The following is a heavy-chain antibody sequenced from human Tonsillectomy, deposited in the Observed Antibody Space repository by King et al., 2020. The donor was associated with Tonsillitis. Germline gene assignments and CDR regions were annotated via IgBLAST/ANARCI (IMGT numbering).Heavy chain of an antibody. D-gene: IGHD1-1*01. CDR3: AREDNYYFDY. CDR2: IYYSGST. J-gene: IGHJ4*02. CDR1: GGSISSYY. Sequence: VQLQESGPGLVKPSETLSLTCTVSGGSISSYYWSWIRQPPGRGLEWIGYIYYSGSTNYNPSLKSRVTISVDTSKNQFSLKLSSVTAADTAVYYCAREDNYYFDYWGQGTLVTVSS. V-gene: IGHV4-59*01.